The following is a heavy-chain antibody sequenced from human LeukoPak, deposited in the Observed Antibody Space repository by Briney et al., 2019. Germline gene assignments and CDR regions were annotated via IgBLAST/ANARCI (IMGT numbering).Heavy chain of an antibody. CDR2: IYPGDSDT. D-gene: IGHD3-3*01. CDR3: ARRAYYDFWSGYDY. CDR1: GYSFTTYW. J-gene: IGHJ4*02. Sequence: GESLKISCQGSGYSFTTYWIGWVRQMPGKGLEWMGIIYPGDSDTRYSPSFQGQVIISADKSISTAYLQWSSLKASDTAMYYCARRAYYDFWSGYDYWGQGTLVTVSS. V-gene: IGHV5-51*01.